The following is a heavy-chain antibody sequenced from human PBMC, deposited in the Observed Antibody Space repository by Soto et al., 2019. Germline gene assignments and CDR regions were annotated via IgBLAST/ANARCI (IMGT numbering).Heavy chain of an antibody. CDR1: GFTFSSYA. J-gene: IGHJ5*02. CDR3: AKSNDFWSGYYRGSSWFDP. CDR2: ISGSGGST. Sequence: GGSLRLSCAASGFTFSSYAMSWVRQAPGKGLEWVSAISGSGGSTYYADSVKGRFTISRDNSKNTLYLQMNSLRAEDTAVYYCAKSNDFWSGYYRGSSWFDPRGQGTLVTVSS. V-gene: IGHV3-23*01. D-gene: IGHD3-3*01.